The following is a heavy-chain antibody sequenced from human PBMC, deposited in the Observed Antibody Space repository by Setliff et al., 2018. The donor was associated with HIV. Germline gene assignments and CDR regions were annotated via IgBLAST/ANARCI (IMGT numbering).Heavy chain of an antibody. CDR2: ISHDGANR. Sequence: GGSLRLSCAASGFTFTSYSLHWVRQAPGKGLEWMAVISHDGANRHYADSVKGRFAISRDNSKNTLYLQMNSLRVEDTSVYYCAREGASSGHAGCFDSWGQGALVTVSS. V-gene: IGHV3-30*09. CDR3: AREGASSGHAGCFDS. J-gene: IGHJ4*02. D-gene: IGHD6-19*01. CDR1: GFTFTSYS.